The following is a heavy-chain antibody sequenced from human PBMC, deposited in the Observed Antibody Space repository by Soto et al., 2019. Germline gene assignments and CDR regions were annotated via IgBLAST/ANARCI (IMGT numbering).Heavy chain of an antibody. D-gene: IGHD2-2*02. J-gene: IGHJ6*03. V-gene: IGHV1-69*02. CDR3: VIFQRNCSSPSCYTYSYYYYYMDV. CDR2: IIPILGIA. Sequence: QVQLVQSWAEVKKPGSSVKVSCKASGGTFSSYTISWVRQAPGQGLEWMGRIIPILGIANYAQKFQGRVTITADKSTSTVYIDLISHRSEYTAVYYCVIFQRNCSSPSCYTYSYYYYYMDVWGKGTTVTVSS. CDR1: GGTFSSYT.